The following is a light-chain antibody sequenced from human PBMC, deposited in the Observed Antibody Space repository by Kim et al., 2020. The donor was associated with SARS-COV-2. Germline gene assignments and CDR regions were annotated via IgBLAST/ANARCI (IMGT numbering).Light chain of an antibody. CDR2: DVT. CDR3: ISYSKITTFV. V-gene: IGLV2-14*01. Sequence: QSALAQPASVSGSLGQSITIPCTGTSSDVGNYDFVSWYQQYPGKAPKLIIYDVTKRPPGVSTHFSGSKSGNTASLTISGLQAEDEADYYCISYSKITTFVFGPGTKVTVL. J-gene: IGLJ1*01. CDR1: SSDVGNYDF.